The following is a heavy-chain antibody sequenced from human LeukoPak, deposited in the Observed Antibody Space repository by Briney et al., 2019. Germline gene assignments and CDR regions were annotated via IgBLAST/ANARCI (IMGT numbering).Heavy chain of an antibody. D-gene: IGHD5-24*01. V-gene: IGHV1-69*05. CDR1: GGTFSSYA. CDR3: ARGWDWFDP. J-gene: IGHJ5*02. CDR2: IIPICGTA. Sequence: ASVKVSCKDSGGTFSSYAISWVRQAPGQGLEWMGRIIPICGTANYAQKFQGRVTITTDESTSTAYMELSSLRSEDTAVYYCARGWDWFDPWGQGTLVTVSS.